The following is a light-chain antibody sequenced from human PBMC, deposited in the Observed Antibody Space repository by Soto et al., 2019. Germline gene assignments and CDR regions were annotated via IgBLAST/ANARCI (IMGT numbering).Light chain of an antibody. Sequence: EIVITQSPAILSVSPGERATLSCRASQSVSSNLAWYQQKPAQTPRLLIYGASTRANGIPARFSVSGSGTEFTLTLSSLQSEDFAIYDCQQYNNWLMLSFGGGTKVDIK. V-gene: IGKV3-15*01. CDR3: QQYNNWLMLS. CDR1: QSVSSN. CDR2: GAS. J-gene: IGKJ4*01.